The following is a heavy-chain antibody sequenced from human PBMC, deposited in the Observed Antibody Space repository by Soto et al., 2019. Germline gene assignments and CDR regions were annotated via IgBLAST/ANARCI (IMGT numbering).Heavy chain of an antibody. D-gene: IGHD6-13*01. Sequence: PSETLSLTCTASGGSISSYYWSWIRQPPGKGLEWIGYIYYSGRTNYDPSLKSRVTISVDTSKNQFSLKLSSVTAADTAVYYCAREVAAAGSYYYGMDVWGQGTTVT. CDR1: GGSISSYY. CDR2: IYYSGRT. CDR3: AREVAAAGSYYYGMDV. J-gene: IGHJ6*02. V-gene: IGHV4-59*01.